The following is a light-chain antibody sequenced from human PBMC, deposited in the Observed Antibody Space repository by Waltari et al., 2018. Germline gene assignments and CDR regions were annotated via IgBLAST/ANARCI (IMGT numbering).Light chain of an antibody. V-gene: IGLV2-14*01. CDR3: SSYTSSSTWV. Sequence: QSALTPPASVSGPPGQSITISCTGTSSDVGGYNYVSWYQQHPGKAPKLLIYDVSNRPSGVSNRFSGSKSDNTASLTISGLQAEDEADYYCSSYTSSSTWVFGRGTKLTVL. CDR2: DVS. J-gene: IGLJ3*02. CDR1: SSDVGGYNY.